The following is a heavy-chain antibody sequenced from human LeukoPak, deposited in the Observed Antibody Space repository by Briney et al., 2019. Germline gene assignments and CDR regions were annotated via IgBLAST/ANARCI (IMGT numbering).Heavy chain of an antibody. Sequence: GASVTVSCKASGYTFTSYHIHWVRQAPGQGLEWMGIVKSSDDITLYAQKLQGRVTVTRDTSTSTVYMELRSLTSEDTAVYYCVRENPNTYFFDFWGQGTLVTVSS. J-gene: IGHJ4*02. CDR2: VKSSDDIT. V-gene: IGHV1-46*01. CDR1: GYTFTSYH. D-gene: IGHD3-16*01. CDR3: VRENPNTYFFDF.